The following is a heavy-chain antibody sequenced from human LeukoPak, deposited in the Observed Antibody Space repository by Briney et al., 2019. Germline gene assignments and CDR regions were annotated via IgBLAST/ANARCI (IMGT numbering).Heavy chain of an antibody. CDR3: ARDVAVAGTFWFDP. V-gene: IGHV4-30-2*01. CDR2: IYHSGST. D-gene: IGHD6-19*01. CDR1: GGSISSGGYS. J-gene: IGHJ5*02. Sequence: PSETLSLTCAVSGGSISSGGYSWSWIRQPPGKGLEWIGYIYHSGSTYYNPSLKSRVTISVDRSKNQFSLKLSSVTAADTAAYYCARDVAVAGTFWFDPWGQGTLVTVSS.